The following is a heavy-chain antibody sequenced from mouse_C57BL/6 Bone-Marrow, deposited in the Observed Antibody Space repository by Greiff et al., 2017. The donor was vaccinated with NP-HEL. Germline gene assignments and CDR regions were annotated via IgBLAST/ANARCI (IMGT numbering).Heavy chain of an antibody. CDR1: GYSFTGYY. CDR2: IYPYNGVS. CDR3: ARTVITTVDWYFDV. V-gene: IGHV1-31*01. D-gene: IGHD1-1*01. Sequence: EVQVVESGPELVKPGASVKISCKASGYSFTGYYMHWVKQSHGNILDWIGYIYPYNGVSSYNQKFKGTATLTVDKSSSTAYMELRSLTSEDSAVYYCARTVITTVDWYFDVWGTGTTVTVSS. J-gene: IGHJ1*03.